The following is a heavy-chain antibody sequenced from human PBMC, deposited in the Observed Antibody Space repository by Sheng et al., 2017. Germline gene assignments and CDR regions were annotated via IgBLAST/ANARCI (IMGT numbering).Heavy chain of an antibody. V-gene: IGHV3-11*05. CDR2: ISSSSSFI. J-gene: IGHJ4*02. Sequence: QVQLVESGGDLVKPGGSLRLSCAASGFTFSDYYMSWIRQAPGKGLEWISYISSSSSFINYADSVKGRFTISRDNAKNSLYLQMNSLRADDTAVYYCAREGSGAVAVTRGCFDHWGQGALVTVSS. CDR3: AREGSGAVAVTRGCFDH. CDR1: GFTFSDYY. D-gene: IGHD6-19*01.